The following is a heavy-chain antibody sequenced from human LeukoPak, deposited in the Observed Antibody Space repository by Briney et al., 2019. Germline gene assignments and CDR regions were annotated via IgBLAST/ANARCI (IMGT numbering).Heavy chain of an antibody. CDR3: ARDATTAVGWVYMDV. D-gene: IGHD6-13*01. V-gene: IGHV3-48*03. CDR2: ISTSGSTK. J-gene: IGHJ6*03. CDR1: GFTFSSFE. Sequence: PGRSLRLSCAASGFTFSSFEMNWVRQAPGKGLEWLSHISTSGSTKYYANSVKGRFTISRDNAENSVYLQMSSLTAEDTGLYYCARDATTAVGWVYMDVWGKGTTVTISS.